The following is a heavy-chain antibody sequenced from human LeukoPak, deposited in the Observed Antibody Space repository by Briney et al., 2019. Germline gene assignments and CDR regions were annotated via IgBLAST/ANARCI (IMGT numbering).Heavy chain of an antibody. J-gene: IGHJ5*02. V-gene: IGHV4-59*01. CDR3: ARGQGPSYYDSSGYRNWFDP. CDR1: GGSIISYY. D-gene: IGHD3-22*01. Sequence: SETLSLTCTVSGGSIISYYWSCIRQPPGKGLEWIGYIYYSGSTNYNPSLKSRVTISVDTSKNQFSLKLSSVTAADTAVYYCARGQGPSYYDSSGYRNWFDPWGQGTLVTVSS. CDR2: IYYSGST.